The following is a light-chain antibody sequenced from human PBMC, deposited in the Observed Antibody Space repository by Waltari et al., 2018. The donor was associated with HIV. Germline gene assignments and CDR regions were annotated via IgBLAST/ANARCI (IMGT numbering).Light chain of an antibody. J-gene: IGKJ5*01. CDR2: DAS. CDR3: QQRSNWPIT. Sequence: EIVLTQSPATLSLSPGERATLSCRASQSVGSYLAWYQQKPGQAPRLLIYDASNRATGIPARFSGSGSGTDFTLTISRLEPEDFAVYYCQQRSNWPITFGQGTRLDIK. V-gene: IGKV3-11*01. CDR1: QSVGSY.